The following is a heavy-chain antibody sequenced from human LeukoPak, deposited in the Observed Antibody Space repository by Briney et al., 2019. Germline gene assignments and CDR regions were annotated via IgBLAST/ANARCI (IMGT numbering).Heavy chain of an antibody. Sequence: SETLSLTCTVSGGSISSSSYYWGRIRQPPGKGLEWIGSIYYSGSTYYNPSLKSRVTISVDTSKNQFSLKLSSVTAADTAVYYCARGSGYSYGSGVYMDVWGKGTTVTVSS. CDR2: IYYSGST. J-gene: IGHJ6*03. CDR1: GGSISSSSYY. D-gene: IGHD5-18*01. CDR3: ARGSGYSYGSGVYMDV. V-gene: IGHV4-39*01.